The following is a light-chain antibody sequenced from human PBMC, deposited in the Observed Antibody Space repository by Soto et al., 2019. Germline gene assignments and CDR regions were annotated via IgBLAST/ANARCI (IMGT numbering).Light chain of an antibody. Sequence: QSALTQPPSASGSPGQAVTISCTGTSSDVGGYNYVSWYQQHPGKAPKLMISEVSKRPSGVPDRLSGSKSGNTASLTVSGLQAEDEADYYFSSFAGNNNLVFGGGTKLTVL. V-gene: IGLV2-8*01. J-gene: IGLJ2*01. CDR1: SSDVGGYNY. CDR2: EVS. CDR3: SSFAGNNNLV.